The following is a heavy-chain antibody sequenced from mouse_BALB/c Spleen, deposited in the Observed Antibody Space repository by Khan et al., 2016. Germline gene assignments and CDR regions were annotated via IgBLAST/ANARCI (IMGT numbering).Heavy chain of an antibody. V-gene: IGHV5-6-3*01. Sequence: EVELVESGGGLVQPGGSLKLSCAASGFTFSTYAMSWVRQTPDKRLELVATLNSNGGSTYYPDNVQGRFTISRANAKNTLYLQMSSLKSEDTAMYYCARVRQAVDYWGQGTSVTVTS. CDR1: GFTFSTYA. J-gene: IGHJ4*01. CDR2: LNSNGGST. CDR3: ARVRQAVDY. D-gene: IGHD2-14*01.